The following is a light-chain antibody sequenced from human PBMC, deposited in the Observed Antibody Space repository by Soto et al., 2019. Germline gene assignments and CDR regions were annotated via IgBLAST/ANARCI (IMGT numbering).Light chain of an antibody. J-gene: IGKJ1*01. Sequence: EILMTQSPATLSGSPGDRATLSCRASQTIRSKLAWYQQKPGKAPRLLIYNASILTTGVPSRFSGSGSGTEFTLTISSLQPDDFAIYYCQQYNSYPEAFGQGTKVELK. V-gene: IGKV1-5*01. CDR2: NAS. CDR3: QQYNSYPEA. CDR1: QTIRSK.